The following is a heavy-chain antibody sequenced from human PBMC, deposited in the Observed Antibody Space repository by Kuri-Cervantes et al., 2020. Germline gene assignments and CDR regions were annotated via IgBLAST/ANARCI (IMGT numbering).Heavy chain of an antibody. CDR3: ARVAARDLGWVREDFDY. V-gene: IGHV3-30*10. CDR2: ISYDGSDK. Sequence: GGSLRLSCTVSGFNFRSYAVHWVRQGPGKGLEWVAVISYDGSDKFYTDSVKGRFTISRDNSRNTVYLQMNSLTTEDTALYYCARVAARDLGWVREDFDYWGRGTLVTVSS. D-gene: IGHD3-3*01. CDR1: GFNFRSYA. J-gene: IGHJ4*02.